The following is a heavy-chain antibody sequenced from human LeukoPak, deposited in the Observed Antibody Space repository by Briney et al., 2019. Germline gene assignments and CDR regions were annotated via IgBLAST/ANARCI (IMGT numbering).Heavy chain of an antibody. D-gene: IGHD3-10*01. V-gene: IGHV3-23*01. CDR3: AKVSRGVPSSFSDY. J-gene: IGHJ4*02. CDR1: GFTFSSYG. CDR2: ISGSGGST. Sequence: PGGSLRLSCAASGFTFSSYGMSWVRQAPGKGLEWVSAISGSGGSTYYADSVKGRFTISRDNSKNTLYLQMNSLRAEDTAVYYCAKVSRGVPSSFSDYWGQGTLVTVSS.